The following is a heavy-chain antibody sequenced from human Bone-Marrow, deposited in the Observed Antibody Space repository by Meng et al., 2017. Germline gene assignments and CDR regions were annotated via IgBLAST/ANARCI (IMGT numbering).Heavy chain of an antibody. Sequence: SVKVSCKALGGIFSNYVIGWGRQAPGQGLEWMGGINAVFGKTNYAQKFQGRVTITTDESTSTVYMVLTRLTSEDTAVYFCARKAGNCISTTCYSLDYWGQGTLVTVSS. D-gene: IGHD2-2*01. CDR2: INAVFGKT. J-gene: IGHJ4*02. CDR1: GGIFSNYV. V-gene: IGHV1-69*05. CDR3: ARKAGNCISTTCYSLDY.